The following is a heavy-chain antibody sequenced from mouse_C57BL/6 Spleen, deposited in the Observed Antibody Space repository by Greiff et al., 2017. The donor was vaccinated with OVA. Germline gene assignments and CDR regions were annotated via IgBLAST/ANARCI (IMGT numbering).Heavy chain of an antibody. Sequence: EVMLVESGGGLVQPKGSLKLSCAASGFSFNTYAMNWVRQAPGKGLEWVARIRSKSNNYATYYADSVKDRFTISRDDSESMLYLQMNNLKTEDTAMYYCVRSGYSNPYYAMDYWGQGTSVTVSS. CDR3: VRSGYSNPYYAMDY. D-gene: IGHD2-5*01. CDR1: GFSFNTYA. V-gene: IGHV10-1*01. CDR2: IRSKSNNYAT. J-gene: IGHJ4*01.